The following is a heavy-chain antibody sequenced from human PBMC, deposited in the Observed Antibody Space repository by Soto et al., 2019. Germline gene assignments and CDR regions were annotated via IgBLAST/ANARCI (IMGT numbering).Heavy chain of an antibody. D-gene: IGHD3-9*01. CDR1: GGSFSGYY. CDR3: ARESHDILTGPPWVWYFDL. Sequence: QVQLQQWGAGPLRPLETLSLPCGVSGGSFSGYYWAWIRQSPGKGLEWIGEINDRGSINYNPSLKSRGSISGDTAKKHYSLTLRSVTAADTAVYYCARESHDILTGPPWVWYFDLWGRGTLVTVSS. CDR2: INDRGSI. V-gene: IGHV4-34*01. J-gene: IGHJ2*01.